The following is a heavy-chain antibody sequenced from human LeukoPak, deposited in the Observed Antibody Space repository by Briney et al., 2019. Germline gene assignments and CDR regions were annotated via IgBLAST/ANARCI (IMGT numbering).Heavy chain of an antibody. CDR1: GDTIVSDY. CDR2: VYNSVIT. D-gene: IGHD2-21*01. J-gene: IGHJ1*01. V-gene: IGHV4-59*08. CDR3: AKFRDHKVL. Sequence: SETLSLTCAVSGDTIVSDYRSWIRQSPEKGLEWIAYVYNSVITNYNPSLKGRVTISADTSKNQFFPRLTSVTAADTAVYYCAKFRDHKVLWRQGTLVFVSS.